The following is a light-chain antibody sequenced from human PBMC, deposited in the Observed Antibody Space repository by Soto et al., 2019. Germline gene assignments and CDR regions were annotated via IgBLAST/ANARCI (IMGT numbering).Light chain of an antibody. CDR1: SNDIGPYNY. CDR2: DVA. V-gene: IGLV2-11*01. CDR3: CSYAGSYTYV. Sequence: QSALTQPRSVSGSPGQSVTISCSGTSNDIGPYNYVSWYQQHPGKVPKLMIYDVARRPSGVPDRFSGSKSGNTASLTISGLQAGDEADYYCCSYAGSYTYVFGTGTKLTVL. J-gene: IGLJ1*01.